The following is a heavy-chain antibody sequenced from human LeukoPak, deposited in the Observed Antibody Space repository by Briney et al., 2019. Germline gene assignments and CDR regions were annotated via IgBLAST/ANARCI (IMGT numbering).Heavy chain of an antibody. CDR2: IKQDGSEK. CDR1: GFTFSSYW. Sequence: GGSLRLSCAASGFTFSSYWMSWVRQAPGKGLEWVANIKQDGSEKYYVDSVKGRFTISRDNAKNSLYLQMNSLRAEDTAVYYCARTPGNVVLAAGYFQHGGQGTLVTVSS. CDR3: ARTPGNVVLAAGYFQH. V-gene: IGHV3-7*01. D-gene: IGHD2-15*01. J-gene: IGHJ1*01.